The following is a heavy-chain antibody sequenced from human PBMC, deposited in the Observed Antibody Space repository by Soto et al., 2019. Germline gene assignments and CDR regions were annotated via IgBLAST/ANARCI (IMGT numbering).Heavy chain of an antibody. CDR2: ISYDGSNK. CDR3: ASPRWRDDCNGGYFVI. Sequence: QVQLVESGGGVVQPGRSLRLSCAASGFTFSSYAMHWVRQAPGKGLEWVAVISYDGSNKYYADSVKGRFTISRDNSKNTLYLQMNCRRTEDTAAYYWASPRWRDDCNGGYFVIWGRGTLVTGSS. V-gene: IGHV3-30-3*01. J-gene: IGHJ2*01. D-gene: IGHD2-21*02. CDR1: GFTFSSYA.